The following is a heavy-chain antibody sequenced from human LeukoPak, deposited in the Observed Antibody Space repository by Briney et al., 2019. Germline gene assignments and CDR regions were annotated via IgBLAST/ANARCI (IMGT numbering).Heavy chain of an antibody. V-gene: IGHV3-74*03. J-gene: IGHJ4*02. CDR1: GFTFSSYW. CDR3: ARDRSSLGLWFGELRN. CDR2: TNTDGSST. D-gene: IGHD3-10*01. Sequence: PGGSLRLSCAASGFTFSSYWMHWVRQVPGKGLVWVSGTNTDGSSTMYADSVKGRFTIARDNAKNTLYLQMNSLRAEDTAVYYCARDRSSLGLWFGELRNWGQGTLVTVSS.